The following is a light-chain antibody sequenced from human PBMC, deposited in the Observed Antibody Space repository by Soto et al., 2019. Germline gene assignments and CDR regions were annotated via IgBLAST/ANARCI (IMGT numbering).Light chain of an antibody. CDR1: QSVSSSY. CDR2: GAS. J-gene: IGKJ1*01. Sequence: EIVLTQSPGTLSLSPGERATLSCRASQSVSSSYLAWYQQKPGQAPRLLIYGASSRATGIPDRFSGSGSGTDFTLTISRLEPEDFAVYHCQHYGSAGTFGQGTKVEIK. V-gene: IGKV3-20*01. CDR3: QHYGSAGT.